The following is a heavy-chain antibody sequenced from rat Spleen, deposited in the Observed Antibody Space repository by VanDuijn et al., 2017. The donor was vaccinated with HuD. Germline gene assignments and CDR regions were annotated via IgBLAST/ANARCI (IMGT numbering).Heavy chain of an antibody. Sequence: EVQLVESGGGLVQPGRSLKVSCAASGFTFSNYGMAWVRQAPTKGLEWVATITYDGRSTYYRDSVKDRFTISRDNAKSTLYLQMDSLRSEDTATYYCATRQGFWGPGTMVAVSS. CDR1: GFTFSNYG. CDR3: ATRQGF. J-gene: IGHJ1*01. CDR2: ITYDGRST. D-gene: IGHD3-2*01. V-gene: IGHV5-29*01.